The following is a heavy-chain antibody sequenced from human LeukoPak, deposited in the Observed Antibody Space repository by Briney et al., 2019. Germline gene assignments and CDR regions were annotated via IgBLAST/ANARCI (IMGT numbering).Heavy chain of an antibody. D-gene: IGHD3-22*01. CDR2: IYYSGST. V-gene: IGHV4-59*08. CDR1: GGSISNYY. CDR3: ARRVYYESGGYRDAFDV. Sequence: PSETLSLTCSVSGGSISNYYWSWIRQPPGKGLEWIGYIYYSGSTNYNPSLKSRVTISVDTSKNQFSLKLSSVTAADTAVYYCARRVYYESGGYRDAFDVWGQGTMVTASS. J-gene: IGHJ3*01.